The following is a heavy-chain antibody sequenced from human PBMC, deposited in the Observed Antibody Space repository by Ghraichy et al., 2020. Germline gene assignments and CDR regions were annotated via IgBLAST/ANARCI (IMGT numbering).Heavy chain of an antibody. CDR1: GFTFSSYW. CDR2: INSDGSST. D-gene: IGHD5-24*01. V-gene: IGHV3-74*01. CDR3: ARDSPFSRRDGYNFDY. J-gene: IGHJ4*02. Sequence: GESLNISCAASGFTFSSYWMHWVRQAPGKGLVWVSRINSDGSSTSYADSVKGRFTISRDNAKNTLYLQMNSLRAEDTAVYYCARDSPFSRRDGYNFDYWGQGTLVTVSS.